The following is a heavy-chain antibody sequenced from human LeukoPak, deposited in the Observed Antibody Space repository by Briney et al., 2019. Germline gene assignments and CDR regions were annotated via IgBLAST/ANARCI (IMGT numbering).Heavy chain of an antibody. Sequence: SQTLSLTRAISGDSVSSNSAAWNWITQSPSRGLEWLGRTYYRSKWYNDYAVSVKSRITINPDTSKNQFSLQLNSVTPEDTAVYYCARDLRYDYGGNSLRGNAFDIWGQGTMVTVSS. CDR3: ARDLRYDYGGNSLRGNAFDI. CDR2: TYYRSKWYN. J-gene: IGHJ3*02. V-gene: IGHV6-1*01. CDR1: GDSVSSNSAA. D-gene: IGHD4-23*01.